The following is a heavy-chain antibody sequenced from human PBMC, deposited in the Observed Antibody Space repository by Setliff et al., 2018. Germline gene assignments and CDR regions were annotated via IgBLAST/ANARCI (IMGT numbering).Heavy chain of an antibody. CDR2: IYYSGST. J-gene: IGHJ4*02. CDR3: AVYNTGSSKDHY. V-gene: IGHV4-39*01. Sequence: PSETLSLTCTVSGGSISSSSYYWGWIRQPPGKGLEWIGSIYYSGSTYYNPSLKSRVTISADTSKNQFSLKLSSVTAADTAVYYCAVYNTGSSKDHYWGQGTPVTVSS. CDR1: GGSISSSSYY. D-gene: IGHD2-8*02.